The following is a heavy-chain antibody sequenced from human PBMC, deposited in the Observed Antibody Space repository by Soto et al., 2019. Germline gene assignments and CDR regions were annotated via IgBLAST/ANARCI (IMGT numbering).Heavy chain of an antibody. CDR2: IYHSGST. V-gene: IGHV4-30-2*01. J-gene: IGHJ6*02. CDR1: GGSISSGGYF. CDR3: ARAVVVPAAIHNLYRGAHYGMDV. D-gene: IGHD2-2*02. Sequence: SETLSLTCAVSGGSISSGGYFWSWIRQPPGKGLEWIGYIYHSGSTYYNPSLKSRVTISVDRSKNQFSLKLSSVTAADTAVYYCARAVVVPAAIHNLYRGAHYGMDVWGQGNTVTVSS.